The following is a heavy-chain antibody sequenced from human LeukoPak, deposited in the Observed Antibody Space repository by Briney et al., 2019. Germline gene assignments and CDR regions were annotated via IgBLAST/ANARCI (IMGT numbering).Heavy chain of an antibody. CDR2: INHSGST. CDR1: GGSFSGYY. CDR3: ARIYDSSGYYNY. J-gene: IGHJ4*02. D-gene: IGHD3-22*01. V-gene: IGHV4-34*01. Sequence: SETLSLTCAVYGGSFSGYYWSWIRQPPGKGLEWIGEINHSGSTNYTPSLKSRVTISVDTSKNQFSLKLSSVTAADTAVYYCARIYDSSGYYNYWGQGTLVTVSS.